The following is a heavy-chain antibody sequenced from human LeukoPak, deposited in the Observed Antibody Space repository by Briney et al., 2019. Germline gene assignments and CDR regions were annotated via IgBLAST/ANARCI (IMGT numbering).Heavy chain of an antibody. CDR1: GFTFSSYS. V-gene: IGHV3-48*01. CDR2: ISSSSSTI. J-gene: IGHJ4*01. D-gene: IGHD3-3*01. CDR3: AVDYDFWSGYWSY. Sequence: GGSLRLSCASSGFTFSSYSMNWVRQAPGKGLEWVSYISSSSSTIYYADSVKGRFTISRDNAKNSLYLQMNSLRAEDSALYYCAVDYDFWSGYWSYWGHGTLVTVSS.